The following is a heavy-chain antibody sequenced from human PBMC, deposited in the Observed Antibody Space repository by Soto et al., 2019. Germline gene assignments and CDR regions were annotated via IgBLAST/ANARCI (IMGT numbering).Heavy chain of an antibody. Sequence: EVQLLESGGGLVQPGGSLRLSCAASGFTFSSYAMNWVRQAPGKGLEWVSVISGSGDSTYYADSVKGRFTISRDNSKNTLYLQMNSLRAEDTAVYYCARRAYGSDFDYWGQGTLVTVSS. CDR3: ARRAYGSDFDY. D-gene: IGHD3-10*01. J-gene: IGHJ4*02. CDR1: GFTFSSYA. CDR2: ISGSGDST. V-gene: IGHV3-23*01.